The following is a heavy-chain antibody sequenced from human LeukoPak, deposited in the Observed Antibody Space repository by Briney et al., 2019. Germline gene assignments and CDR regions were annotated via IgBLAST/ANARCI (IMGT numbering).Heavy chain of an antibody. V-gene: IGHV4-59*01. CDR3: VRSKSGTYGWFDP. J-gene: IGHJ5*02. Sequence: PSETLSLTCTVSGGSIISYYWSWIRQPPGKGLEWIGYIYYSGTTNYNSSLKSRVTISVDTSKNQFSLKVNSVTAADTAVYYCVRSKSGTYGWFDPWGQGTLVTVSS. D-gene: IGHD4-17*01. CDR2: IYYSGTT. CDR1: GGSIISYY.